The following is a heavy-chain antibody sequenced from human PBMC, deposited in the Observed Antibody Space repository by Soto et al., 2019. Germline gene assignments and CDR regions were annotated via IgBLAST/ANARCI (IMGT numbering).Heavy chain of an antibody. CDR2: IYYSGST. J-gene: IGHJ3*02. Sequence: NPSETLSLTCTVSGGSISGYYWSWIRQRPGKGLEWIGYIYYSGSTNYNPSLKSRVTISVDTSKNQFSLKLSSVTAADTAVYYCARCPGSGLFSFAFDIWGQGTMVTVSS. CDR3: ARCPGSGLFSFAFDI. V-gene: IGHV4-59*01. CDR1: GGSISGYY. D-gene: IGHD6-19*01.